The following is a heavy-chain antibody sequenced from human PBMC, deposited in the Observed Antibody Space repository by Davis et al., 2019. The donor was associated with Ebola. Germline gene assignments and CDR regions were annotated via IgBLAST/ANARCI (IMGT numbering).Heavy chain of an antibody. CDR1: GFTVSYNY. Sequence: GESLKISCAASGFTVSYNYMSWVRQAPGKGLEWVSVIYSGGSTYYADSVKGRFTISRDNSKNTLYFQMNSLRAEDTAVYYCARGSETGIYYYYGMDVWGQGTTVTVSS. CDR2: IYSGGST. CDR3: ARGSETGIYYYYGMDV. V-gene: IGHV3-53*01. D-gene: IGHD3-10*01. J-gene: IGHJ6*02.